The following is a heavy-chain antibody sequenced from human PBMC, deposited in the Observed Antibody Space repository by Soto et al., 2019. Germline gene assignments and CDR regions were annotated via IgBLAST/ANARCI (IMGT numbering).Heavy chain of an antibody. CDR1: GGTFNSYA. CDR3: ARRVHYYDSSGLRIDYGMDV. D-gene: IGHD3-22*01. V-gene: IGHV1-69*13. J-gene: IGHJ6*02. Sequence: ASVKVSCKASGGTFNSYAISWVRQDPGQGLEWMGGIIPIFGTANYAQKFQGRVTITADESTSTAYMELSSLRSEDTAVYYCARRVHYYDSSGLRIDYGMDVWGQGTTVTAP. CDR2: IIPIFGTA.